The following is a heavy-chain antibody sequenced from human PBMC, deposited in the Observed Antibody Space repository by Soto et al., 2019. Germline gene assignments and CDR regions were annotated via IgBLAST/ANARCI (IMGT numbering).Heavy chain of an antibody. CDR2: IIPIFGTP. CDR1: GGIFSTYA. Sequence: QVQLVQSGAEVKKPGSSVKVSCKASGGIFSTYAISWLRQAPGQGLEWMGGIIPIFGTPNYAQRFQGRVTSTADESTSTAYMELSRQRSEHTAVYYCARDRDDYGSGNYYNRIDFWGQGTLVTVSS. J-gene: IGHJ4*02. CDR3: ARDRDDYGSGNYYNRIDF. V-gene: IGHV1-69*01. D-gene: IGHD3-10*01.